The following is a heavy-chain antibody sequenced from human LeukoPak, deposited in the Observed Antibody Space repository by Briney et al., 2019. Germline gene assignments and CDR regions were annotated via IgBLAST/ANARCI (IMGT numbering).Heavy chain of an antibody. CDR1: GFTFSSYG. D-gene: IGHD3-10*01. V-gene: IGHV3-30*02. CDR2: IRYDGSNK. CDR3: AKDGGLLWFGEHRGLYY. J-gene: IGHJ4*02. Sequence: PGGSLRLSCAASGFTFSSYGMHWVRQAPGKGLEWVAFIRYDGSNKYYADSVKGRFTISRDNSKNTLYLQMNSLRAEDTAVYYCAKDGGLLWFGEHRGLYYWGQGTLVTVSS.